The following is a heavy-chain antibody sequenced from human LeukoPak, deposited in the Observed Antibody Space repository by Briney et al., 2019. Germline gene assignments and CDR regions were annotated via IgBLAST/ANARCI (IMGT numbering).Heavy chain of an antibody. CDR2: INSDGTST. Sequence: PGGSLGLSCAASGFTFSSYWMHWVRQGPGKGLVWVSRINSDGTSTTYADSVKGRFTISRDNAKNTLYLQMNSLRAEDTAVYYCARATVVRDFDYWGQGTLVTVSS. CDR3: ARATVVRDFDY. J-gene: IGHJ4*02. D-gene: IGHD4-23*01. CDR1: GFTFSSYW. V-gene: IGHV3-74*01.